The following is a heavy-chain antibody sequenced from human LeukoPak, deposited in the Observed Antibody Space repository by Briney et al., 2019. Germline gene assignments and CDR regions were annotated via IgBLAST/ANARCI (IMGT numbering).Heavy chain of an antibody. CDR1: GGSTSSGGYS. V-gene: IGHV4-30-2*01. Sequence: PSETLSLTCAVSGGSTSSGGYSWSWIRQPPGKGLEWIGYIYHSGSTYYNPSLKSRVTISVDRSKNQFSLKLSSVTAADTAVYYCARGKPYDYWGQGTLVTVSS. CDR3: ARGKPYDY. J-gene: IGHJ4*02. CDR2: IYHSGST.